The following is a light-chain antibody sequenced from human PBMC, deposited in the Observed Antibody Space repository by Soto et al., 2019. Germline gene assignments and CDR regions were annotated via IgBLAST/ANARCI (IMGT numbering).Light chain of an antibody. J-gene: IGLJ2*01. V-gene: IGLV2-8*01. CDR2: EVS. CDR1: SSDVGGYNY. CDR3: SSSAGTNIYVV. Sequence: QSALTQPPSASGSPGQSVTISCTGTSSDVGGYNYVSWYQQHQGNAPKLMIYEVSNRTSVVLDRFSGGTSCNTASLTVSGLQDAEEAADYCSSSAGTNIYVVFGGGTKLTVL.